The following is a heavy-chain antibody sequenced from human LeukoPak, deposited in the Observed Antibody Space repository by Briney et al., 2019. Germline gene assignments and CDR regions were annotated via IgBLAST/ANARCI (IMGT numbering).Heavy chain of an antibody. J-gene: IGHJ4*02. CDR1: GFTFSRYA. Sequence: GGSLRLSCSASGFTFSRYAMHWVRQAPGKGLEYVSAISSSGGSTYYADSVKGRFTISRDNSRNTLHLQMSSLRVEDTAVYYCVKDSSSGSYFDYWGQGTLVTVSS. D-gene: IGHD3-10*01. V-gene: IGHV3-64D*06. CDR3: VKDSSSGSYFDY. CDR2: ISSSGGST.